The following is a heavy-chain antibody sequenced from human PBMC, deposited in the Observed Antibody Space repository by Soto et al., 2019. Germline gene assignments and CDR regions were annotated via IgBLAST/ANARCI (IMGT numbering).Heavy chain of an antibody. J-gene: IGHJ6*02. CDR2: ISAYNGNT. CDR1: VYTFAGNG. D-gene: IGHD3-3*01. CDR3: AREGGYESWCRYPGIYHGMDV. Sequence: ASVKVCWKASVYTFAGNGISWVRQAPGQGLEWMGWISAYNGNTNYAQKLQGRVTMTTDTSTSTAYMELRSLRSDDTAVYYCAREGGYESWCRYPGIYHGMDVWG. V-gene: IGHV1-18*01.